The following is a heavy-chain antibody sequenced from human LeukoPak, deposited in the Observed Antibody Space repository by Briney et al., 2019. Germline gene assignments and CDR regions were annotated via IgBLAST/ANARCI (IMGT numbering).Heavy chain of an antibody. D-gene: IGHD2-2*01. CDR2: IYISGST. J-gene: IGHJ4*02. V-gene: IGHV4-4*07. Sequence: SETLSLTCTVSGGSISSYYWSWIRQPAGKGLEWIGRIYISGSTNYNPSLKSRVTMSVDTSKNQFSLKLSSVTAADTAVYYCARRPGKFQMLPFDSWGQGTLVTVSS. CDR3: ARRPGKFQMLPFDS. CDR1: GGSISSYY.